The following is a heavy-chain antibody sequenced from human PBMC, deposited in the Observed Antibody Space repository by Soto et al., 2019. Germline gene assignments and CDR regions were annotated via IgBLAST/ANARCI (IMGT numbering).Heavy chain of an antibody. CDR3: AQGNLDSIPFYYGMDV. V-gene: IGHV3-23*01. CDR1: GFTFNSYV. J-gene: IGHJ6*02. Sequence: LRLSFAASGFTFNSYVIAWVRQTPGKGLEWVSAISGSGGATYYADSVKARFTVSRDNSKNTVYLQMNSLRVEDTAVYFCAQGNLDSIPFYYGMDVWGQGTRVTVSS. D-gene: IGHD2-21*01. CDR2: ISGSGGAT.